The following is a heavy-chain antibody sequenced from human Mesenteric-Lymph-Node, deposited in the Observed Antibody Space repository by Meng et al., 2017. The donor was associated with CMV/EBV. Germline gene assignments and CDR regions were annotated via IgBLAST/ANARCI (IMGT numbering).Heavy chain of an antibody. CDR2: IRYDETKT. J-gene: IGHJ4*02. CDR1: GFTFSNYG. CDR3: AKDGATYCGGDCYVAFDS. V-gene: IGHV3-30*02. D-gene: IGHD2-21*01. Sequence: GESLKISCAASGFTFSNYGMHWVRQAPGKGLEWVAFIRYDETKTYYADSVKGRFTISRDNSKNTLYLQMNSLRAEDTAIYYCAKDGATYCGGDCYVAFDSWGQGTLVTVSS.